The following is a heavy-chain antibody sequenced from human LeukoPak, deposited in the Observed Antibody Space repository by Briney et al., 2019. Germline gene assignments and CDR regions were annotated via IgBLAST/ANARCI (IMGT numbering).Heavy chain of an antibody. CDR2: IYYTGST. Sequence: KSSETLSLTCSVSGGSISSLYWSWIRQPPGKGLEWIGYIYYTGSTNYNPSLKSRVTMFVGMSKNQFSLRLSSVTAADTAVYYCARHRAYSSSSPFDYWGQGTLVTVSS. CDR3: ARHRAYSSSSPFDY. D-gene: IGHD6-6*01. CDR1: GGSISSLY. V-gene: IGHV4-59*08. J-gene: IGHJ4*02.